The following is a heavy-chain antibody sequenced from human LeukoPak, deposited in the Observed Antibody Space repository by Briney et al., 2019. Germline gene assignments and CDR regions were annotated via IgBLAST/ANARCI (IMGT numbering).Heavy chain of an antibody. CDR2: INAGNGNT. Sequence: ASVKVSCKAAGYTFTVYAMHWVRQAPGQRLEWMGWINAGNGNTKYSQKFQGRVTITRDTSASTAYMELSSLRSEDTAVYYCARGYSSGWYRSEDYFDYWGQGTLVTVSS. D-gene: IGHD6-19*01. J-gene: IGHJ4*02. CDR3: ARGYSSGWYRSEDYFDY. V-gene: IGHV1-3*01. CDR1: GYTFTVYA.